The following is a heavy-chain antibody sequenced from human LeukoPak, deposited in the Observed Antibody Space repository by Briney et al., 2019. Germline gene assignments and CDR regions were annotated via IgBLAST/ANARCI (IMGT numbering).Heavy chain of an antibody. CDR1: GYTFTSYG. V-gene: IGHV1-18*01. D-gene: IGHD3-22*01. CDR2: ISAYNGNT. J-gene: IGHJ5*02. Sequence: ASVKVSCKASGYTFTSYGISWVRQAPGQGLEWMGWISAYNGNTNYAQKLQGRVTMTTDTSTSTAYMELRSLRSDDTAVYYCARLYDSTTYNWFDPWGQRTLVTVSS. CDR3: ARLYDSTTYNWFDP.